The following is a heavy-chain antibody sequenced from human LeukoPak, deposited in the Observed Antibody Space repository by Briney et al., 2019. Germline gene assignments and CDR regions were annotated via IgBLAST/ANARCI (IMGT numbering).Heavy chain of an antibody. CDR2: INAGNGNT. D-gene: IGHD6-6*01. V-gene: IGHV1-3*01. CDR3: ARGRRGSSSGPGAFDI. J-gene: IGHJ3*02. CDR1: GYTFTSYA. Sequence: ASVKVSCKASGYTFTSYAMHWVRQAPGQRLEWMGWINAGNGNTKYSQKFQGRVTMTTDTSTSTAYMELRSLRSDDTAVYYCARGRRGSSSGPGAFDIWGQGTMVTVSS.